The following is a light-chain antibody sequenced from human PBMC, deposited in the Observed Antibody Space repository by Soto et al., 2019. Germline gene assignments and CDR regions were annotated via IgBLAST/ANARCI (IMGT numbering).Light chain of an antibody. J-gene: IGKJ1*01. V-gene: IGKV1-5*01. Sequence: DIQMTQSPSTLSASVGDRVTISCRASQGISIYLAWYQQKPGKAPKLLIYDASSLESGVPSIFSGSGSGTEFTLTISSLQPAYFATYYCQQDYDYSTFGLGTKVEIK. CDR1: QGISIY. CDR2: DAS. CDR3: QQDYDYST.